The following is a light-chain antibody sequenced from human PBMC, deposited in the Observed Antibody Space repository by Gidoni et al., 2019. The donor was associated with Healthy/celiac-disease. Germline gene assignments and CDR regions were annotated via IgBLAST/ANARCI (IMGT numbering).Light chain of an antibody. CDR1: SSDVGGYNY. V-gene: IGLV2-8*01. CDR2: EVS. J-gene: IGLJ2*01. Sequence: QSALPQPPSASGSPGQSVTISCTGTSSDVGGYNYVSWYQQHPGKAPKLMIYEVSKRPSGVPDRFSGSKSGNTASLTVSGRQAEDEADYYCSSYAGSSGVFGGGTKLTV. CDR3: SSYAGSSGV.